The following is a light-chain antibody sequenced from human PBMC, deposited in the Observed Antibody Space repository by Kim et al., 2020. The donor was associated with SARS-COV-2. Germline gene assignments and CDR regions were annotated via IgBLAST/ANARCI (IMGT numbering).Light chain of an antibody. CDR1: QSVFYTTKNKSY. CDR3: QQYYSSPWT. CDR2: WAS. J-gene: IGKJ1*01. Sequence: AYFNCKSSQSVFYTTKNKSYVAGYQQKAGQPPRLLIHWASVRESGVPDRFIGSGSGTDFSLTISSLRAEDAAVYSCQQYYSSPWTFGQGTKVDIK. V-gene: IGKV4-1*01.